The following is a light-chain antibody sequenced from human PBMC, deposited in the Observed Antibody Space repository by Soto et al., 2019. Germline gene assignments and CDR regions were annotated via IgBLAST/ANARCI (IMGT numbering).Light chain of an antibody. CDR1: QSISSW. CDR3: QQYNSYSPYT. CDR2: DAS. J-gene: IGKJ2*01. V-gene: IGKV1-5*01. Sequence: DIQMTQSPSTLSASVGDRVTITCRASQSISSWLAWYQQIPGKAPKLLIYDASSLESGVPSRFSGSGSWTEFTLTISSLQPDDFSTYYCQQYNSYSPYTFGHGTKLEIK.